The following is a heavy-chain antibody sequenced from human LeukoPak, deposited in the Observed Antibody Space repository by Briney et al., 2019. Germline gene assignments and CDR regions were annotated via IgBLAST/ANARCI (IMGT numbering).Heavy chain of an antibody. J-gene: IGHJ5*02. D-gene: IGHD4-17*01. CDR3: ATSGDYGVRWFDP. CDR1: GFAFNTYA. CDR2: ISGSGGST. V-gene: IGHV3-23*01. Sequence: GGSLRLSCAASGFAFNTYAMSWVRRAPGKGLEWVSAISGSGGSTYYADSVKGRFTISRDNSKNTLYLQMNSLRAEDTAVYYCATSGDYGVRWFDPWGQGTLVTVSS.